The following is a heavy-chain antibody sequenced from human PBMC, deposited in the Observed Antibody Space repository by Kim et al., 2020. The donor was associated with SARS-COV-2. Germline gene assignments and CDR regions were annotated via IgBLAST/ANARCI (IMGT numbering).Heavy chain of an antibody. Sequence: ASVKVSCKASGYTFTSYYMHWVRQAPGQGLEWMGRINPNSGGTNYAQKFQGRVTMTRDTSISTAYMELSRLISDDTAVYYCARGRFAMTTKMGDWFDPWGQGTLVTVSS. CDR2: INPNSGGT. CDR3: ARGRFAMTTKMGDWFDP. D-gene: IGHD4-4*01. J-gene: IGHJ5*02. V-gene: IGHV1-2*06. CDR1: GYTFTSYY.